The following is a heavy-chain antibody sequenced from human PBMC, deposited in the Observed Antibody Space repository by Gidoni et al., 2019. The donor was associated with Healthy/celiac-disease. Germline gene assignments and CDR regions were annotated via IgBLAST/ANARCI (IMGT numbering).Heavy chain of an antibody. V-gene: IGHV2-5*02. D-gene: IGHD3-3*01. CDR2: IYWDDDK. Sequence: QITLKESGPTLVKPTQTLTLTCTFSGFSLSTSGVGVGWIRQPPGKALEWLALIYWDDDKRYSPSLKSRLTITKDTSKNQVVLTMTNMDPVDTATYYCAHRVSSDYDFWSAFDPWGQGTLVTVSS. J-gene: IGHJ5*02. CDR3: AHRVSSDYDFWSAFDP. CDR1: GFSLSTSGVG.